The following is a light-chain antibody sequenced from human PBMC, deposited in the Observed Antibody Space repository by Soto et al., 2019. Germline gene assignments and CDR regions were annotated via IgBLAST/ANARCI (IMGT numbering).Light chain of an antibody. V-gene: IGLV1-40*01. Sequence: QSALNPPPSVSGGPGPRVTISLTWGSSNIGAGYDVHWYRQLPGTAPKLLIYGNSNRPSGVPDRFSGSKSGTSASLAITGLQAEDEADYYCQSYDRSLSDHVFGTGTKVTVL. CDR3: QSYDRSLSDHV. J-gene: IGLJ1*01. CDR2: GNS. CDR1: SSNIGAGYD.